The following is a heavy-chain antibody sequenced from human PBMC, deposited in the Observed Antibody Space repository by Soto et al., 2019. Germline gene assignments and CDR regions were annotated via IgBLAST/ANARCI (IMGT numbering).Heavy chain of an antibody. J-gene: IGHJ4*02. CDR1: GGTFSSYT. D-gene: IGHD2-15*01. V-gene: IGHV1-69*02. CDR3: ASAYCSGGSCYSGRSEEGY. CDR2: IIPILGIA. Sequence: ASVKVSCKASGGTFSSYTISWVRQAPGQGLEWMGRIIPILGIANYAQKFQGRVTITADKSTSTAYMELSSLRSEDTAVYYCASAYCSGGSCYSGRSEEGYWGQGTLVTVSS.